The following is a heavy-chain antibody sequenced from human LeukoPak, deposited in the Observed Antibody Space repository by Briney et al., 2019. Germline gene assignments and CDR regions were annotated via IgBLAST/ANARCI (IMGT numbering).Heavy chain of an antibody. J-gene: IGHJ4*02. V-gene: IGHV4-31*03. CDR1: GDSISSGGHY. D-gene: IGHD1-1*01. CDR2: IFHTGST. Sequence: SETLSLTRTVSGDSISSGGHYWTWLRQRPGKGLEWIGYIFHTGSTYYNPSLKSRVTISVDTSKNQFSLKLSSVTAADTAVYYCARSPGIWNEYGRLEYWGQGALVTVSS. CDR3: ARSPGIWNEYGRLEY.